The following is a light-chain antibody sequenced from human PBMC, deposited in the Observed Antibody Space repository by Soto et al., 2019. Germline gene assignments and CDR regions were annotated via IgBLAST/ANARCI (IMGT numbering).Light chain of an antibody. CDR3: QTWGTGTWV. V-gene: IGLV4-69*01. J-gene: IGLJ3*02. CDR1: SGHSSYA. Sequence: QLVLTQSPSASASLGASVKLTCTLSSGHSSYAIAWHQQQPEKGPRYLMKLNNDGSHSEGDGIPDRFSGSSSGAERYLTISSLQSEDEADYYCQTWGTGTWVFGGGTKLTVL. CDR2: LNNDGSH.